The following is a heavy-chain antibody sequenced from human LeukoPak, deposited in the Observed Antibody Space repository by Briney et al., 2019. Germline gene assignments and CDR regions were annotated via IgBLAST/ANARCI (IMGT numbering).Heavy chain of an antibody. D-gene: IGHD6-13*01. CDR1: GYRFTSYW. J-gene: IGHJ5*02. V-gene: IGHV5-51*04. CDR2: IYPGESDN. CDR3: ARSGAAAGSNWFDP. Sequence: GESLKISFKGSGYRFTSYWIGWVRQMPGKGVEWMGIIYPGESDNRYSPSFQGQVTISADKPISTAYLQWSSLKASDTAMYYCARSGAAAGSNWFDPWGQGTLVTVSS.